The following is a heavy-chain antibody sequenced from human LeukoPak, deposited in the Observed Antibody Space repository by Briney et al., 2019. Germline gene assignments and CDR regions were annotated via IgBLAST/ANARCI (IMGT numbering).Heavy chain of an antibody. CDR2: ISGTGGNT. CDR3: TRMPLSRGRGYYYYYMDV. D-gene: IGHD3-10*01. CDR1: GITFSSYG. V-gene: IGHV3-23*01. Sequence: GGSLRLSCAASGITFSSYGMSWVRQAPGKGLEWVSAISGTGGNTHYPDSVKGRFTISRDNSKNTAYLQMNSLKTEDTAVYYCTRMPLSRGRGYYYYYMDVWGKGTTVTVSS. J-gene: IGHJ6*03.